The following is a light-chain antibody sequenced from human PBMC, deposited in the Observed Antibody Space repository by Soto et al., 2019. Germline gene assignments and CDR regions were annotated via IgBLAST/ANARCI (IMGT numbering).Light chain of an antibody. CDR3: QQRSNWPVT. J-gene: IGKJ5*01. V-gene: IGKV3-11*01. CDR2: DAS. Sequence: EILLTQSPGTLSLSPWEIATLSCRASQSVSSNFLAWYQEKLGQAPRLLIYDASNRATGIPARFSGSGSGTDFTLTISSLEPEDFAVYYCQQRSNWPVTFRQGTRLEIK. CDR1: QSVSSN.